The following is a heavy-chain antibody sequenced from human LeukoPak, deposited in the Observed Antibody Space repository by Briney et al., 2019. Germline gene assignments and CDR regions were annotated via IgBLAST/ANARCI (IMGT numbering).Heavy chain of an antibody. Sequence: GGSLRLSCAASGFTFSSYSMNWVRQAPGKGLEWASSISSSSSYIYYADSVKGRFTISRDNAKNSLYLQMNSLRAEDTAVYYCAGDISYNWGNWGYFDYWGQGTLVTVSS. CDR1: GFTFSSYS. CDR2: ISSSSSYI. D-gene: IGHD7-27*01. CDR3: AGDISYNWGNWGYFDY. J-gene: IGHJ4*02. V-gene: IGHV3-21*01.